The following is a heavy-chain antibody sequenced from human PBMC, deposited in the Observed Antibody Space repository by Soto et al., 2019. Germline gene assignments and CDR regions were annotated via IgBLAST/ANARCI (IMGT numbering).Heavy chain of an antibody. CDR2: IYYSGST. CDR3: ARSPYYSNFDY. J-gene: IGHJ4*02. CDR1: GGSISSYY. V-gene: IGHV4-59*01. Sequence: SETLSLTCTVSGGSISSYYWSWIRQPPGKGLEWIGYIYYSGSTNYNPSLKSRVTISVDTSKNQFSLKLSSVTAADTAVYYCARSPYYSNFDYWGQGTLVTVSA. D-gene: IGHD4-4*01.